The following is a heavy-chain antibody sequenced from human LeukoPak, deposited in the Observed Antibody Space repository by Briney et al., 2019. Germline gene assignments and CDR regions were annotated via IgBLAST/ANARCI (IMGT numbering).Heavy chain of an antibody. V-gene: IGHV4-34*01. J-gene: IGHJ4*02. CDR2: INHSGST. Sequence: SETLSLTCTVYGGSFSGYYWSWIRQPPRKGLEWIGEINHSGSTNYNPSLKSRVTISVDTSKNQFSLKLSSVTAADTAVYYCARGYGPGSYYHYWGQGTLVTVSS. D-gene: IGHD3-10*01. CDR1: GGSFSGYY. CDR3: ARGYGPGSYYHY.